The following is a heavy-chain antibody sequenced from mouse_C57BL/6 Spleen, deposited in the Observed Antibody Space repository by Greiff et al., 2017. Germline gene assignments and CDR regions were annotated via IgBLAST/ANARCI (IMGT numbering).Heavy chain of an antibody. D-gene: IGHD1-2*01. CDR1: GFTFSSYA. V-gene: IGHV5-4*01. Sequence: EVKVVESGGGLVKPGGSLKLSCAASGFTFSSYAMSWVRQTPEKRLEWVATISDGGSYTYYPDNVKGRFTISRDNAKYNLYLQMSHLKSEDTAMYYCAREKGITTAYFDYWGQGTTLTVSS. J-gene: IGHJ2*01. CDR3: AREKGITTAYFDY. CDR2: ISDGGSYT.